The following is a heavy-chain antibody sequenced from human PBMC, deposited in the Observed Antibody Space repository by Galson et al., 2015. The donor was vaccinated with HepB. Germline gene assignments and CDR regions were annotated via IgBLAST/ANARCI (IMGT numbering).Heavy chain of an antibody. CDR3: AKGVGYCSGGSCSSHYYFDS. V-gene: IGHV3-9*01. CDR1: GFTFDDYA. J-gene: IGHJ4*02. Sequence: SLRLSCAASGFTFDDYAMHWVRQAPGKGLEWVSSISWNSGTIDYADSVKGRFTISRDNAKKSLYLQMNTLRTEDTAFYYCAKGVGYCSGGSCSSHYYFDSWGQGTLVTVSS. D-gene: IGHD2-15*01. CDR2: ISWNSGTI.